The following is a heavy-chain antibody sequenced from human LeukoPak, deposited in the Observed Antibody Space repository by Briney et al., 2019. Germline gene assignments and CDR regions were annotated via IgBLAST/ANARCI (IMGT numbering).Heavy chain of an antibody. Sequence: GGSLRLSCAASGFTFSSYAMSWVRQAPGQGLEWVSAISGSGGSTYYADSVKGRFTISRDNSKNTLYLQMNSLRAEDTAVYYCAKVSIVVVTAPINYWGQGTLVTVSS. D-gene: IGHD2-21*02. CDR3: AKVSIVVVTAPINY. V-gene: IGHV3-23*01. CDR1: GFTFSSYA. J-gene: IGHJ4*02. CDR2: ISGSGGST.